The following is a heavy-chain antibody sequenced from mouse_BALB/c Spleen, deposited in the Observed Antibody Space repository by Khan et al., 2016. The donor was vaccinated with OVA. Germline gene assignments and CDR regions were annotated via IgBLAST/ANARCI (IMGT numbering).Heavy chain of an antibody. CDR1: GYTFTDFA. V-gene: IGHV1S137*01. Sequence: VQLQESGAELVRPGVSVKISCKGSGYTFTDFAMHWVKQSHAKSLEWIGVISTYYGDADYNQKFKGKATMPVEKSSSTAYMELARLTSEDSAIYYCARGSGNSRFAYWGQGTLVTVSA. D-gene: IGHD1-3*01. CDR2: ISTYYGDA. CDR3: ARGSGNSRFAY. J-gene: IGHJ3*01.